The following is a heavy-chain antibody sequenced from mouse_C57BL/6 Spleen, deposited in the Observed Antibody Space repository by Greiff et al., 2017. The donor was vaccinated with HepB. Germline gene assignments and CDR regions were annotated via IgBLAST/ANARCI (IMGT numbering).Heavy chain of an antibody. V-gene: IGHV1-64*01. CDR2: IHPNSGST. CDR3: ERKNYDDGGFAY. CDR1: GYTFTSYW. J-gene: IGHJ3*01. D-gene: IGHD2-4*01. Sequence: QVQLQQPGAELVKPGASVKLSCKASGYTFTSYWMHWVKQRPGQGLEWIGMIHPNSGSTNYNEKFKSKATLTVDKSSSTAYMQHSSLTSEDSAVYYCERKNYDDGGFAYWGQGTLVTVSA.